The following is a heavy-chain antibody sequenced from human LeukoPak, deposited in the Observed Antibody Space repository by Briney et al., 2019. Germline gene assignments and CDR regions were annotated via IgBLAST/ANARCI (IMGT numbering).Heavy chain of an antibody. J-gene: IGHJ4*02. Sequence: TSETLSLTCTVSGGSISSYYWSWIRQPPGKGLEWIGYIYYSGSTNYNPSLKSRVTISVDTSKNQFSLKLSSVTAADTAVYYCARSSYDFWSGYYRGGYFDYWGQGTLVTVSS. V-gene: IGHV4-59*01. CDR1: GGSISSYY. CDR2: IYYSGST. CDR3: ARSSYDFWSGYYRGGYFDY. D-gene: IGHD3-3*01.